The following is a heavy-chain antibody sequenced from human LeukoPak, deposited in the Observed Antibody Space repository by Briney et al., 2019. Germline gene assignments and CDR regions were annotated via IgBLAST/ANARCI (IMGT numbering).Heavy chain of an antibody. CDR2: INPNSGGT. CDR3: ARGLLGRITIFGVVRRGFDY. CDR1: GYTFTGYY. V-gene: IGHV1-2*02. Sequence: ASVKVSYKASGYTFTGYYMHWVRQAPGQGLEWMGWINPNSGGTNYAQKFQGRVTMTRNTSISTAYMELSSLRSEDTAVYYCARGLLGRITIFGVVRRGFDYWGQGTLVTVSS. D-gene: IGHD3-3*01. J-gene: IGHJ4*02.